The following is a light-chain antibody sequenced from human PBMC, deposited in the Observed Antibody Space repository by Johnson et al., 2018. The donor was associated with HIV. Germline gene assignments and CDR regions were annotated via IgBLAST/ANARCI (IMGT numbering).Light chain of an antibody. Sequence: QSVLTQSPSVSAAPGQTVTISCSGSSSNIGRHYVSWYQQLPGTAPKLLIYDNDSRPSGIPDRFSGSKSGTSATLRITSLQTGDEADYYCGTWDSRLGNYVFGTGTKITVL. J-gene: IGLJ1*01. CDR1: SSNIGRHY. CDR3: GTWDSRLGNYV. V-gene: IGLV1-51*01. CDR2: DND.